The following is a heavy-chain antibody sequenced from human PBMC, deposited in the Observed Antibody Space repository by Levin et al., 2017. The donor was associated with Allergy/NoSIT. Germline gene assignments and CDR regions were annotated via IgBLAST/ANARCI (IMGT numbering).Heavy chain of an antibody. CDR1: GGSISSSSYY. J-gene: IGHJ5*02. CDR2: IYYSGST. V-gene: IGHV4-39*01. CDR3: ARKHCSSTSCSRGMVGNWFDP. D-gene: IGHD2-2*01. Sequence: SQTLSLTCTVSGGSISSSSYYWGWIRQPPGKGLEWIGSIYYSGSTYYNPSLKSRVTISVDTSKNQFSLKLSSVTAADTAVYYCARKHCSSTSCSRGMVGNWFDPWGQGTLVTVSS.